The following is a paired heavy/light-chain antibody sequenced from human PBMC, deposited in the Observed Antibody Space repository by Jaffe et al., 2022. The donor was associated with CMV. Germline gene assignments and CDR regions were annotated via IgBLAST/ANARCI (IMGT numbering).Light chain of an antibody. CDR1: SSNIGSNT. CDR2: SNN. CDR3: AAWDDSLNGHWV. Sequence: QSVLTQPPSASGTPGQRVTISCSGSSSNIGSNTVNWYQQLPGTAPKLLIYSNNQRPSGVPDRFSGSKSGTSASLAISGLQSEDEADYYCAAWDDSLNGHWVFGGGTKLTVL. V-gene: IGLV1-44*01. J-gene: IGLJ3*02.
Heavy chain of an antibody. CDR1: GGSISSSSYY. V-gene: IGHV4-39*01. D-gene: IGHD6-13*01. Sequence: QLQLQESGPGLVKPSETLSLTCTVSGGSISSSSYYWGWIRQPPGKGLEWIGSIYYSGSTYYNPSLKSRVTISVDTSKNQFSLKLSSVTAADTAVYYCARLELGFQQLVHEGHQGWFDPWGQGTLVTVSS. CDR3: ARLELGFQQLVHEGHQGWFDP. J-gene: IGHJ5*02. CDR2: IYYSGST.